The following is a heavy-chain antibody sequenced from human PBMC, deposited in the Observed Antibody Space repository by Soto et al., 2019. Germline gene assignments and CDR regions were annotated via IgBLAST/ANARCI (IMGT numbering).Heavy chain of an antibody. V-gene: IGHV3-48*02. J-gene: IGHJ6*02. Sequence: DVQLVESGGGLVQPGGSLRLSCAGSGSTLGTYSMNWVRQAPGKGLEWISYISSSSSIIYYADSVKGRFTISRDNAKSSLYPQMNSLRDEDTAVYYCARPYSNRWSIYYGMDVWGQGTTVIVSS. CDR3: ARPYSNRWSIYYGMDV. CDR1: GSTLGTYS. CDR2: ISSSSSII. D-gene: IGHD6-13*01.